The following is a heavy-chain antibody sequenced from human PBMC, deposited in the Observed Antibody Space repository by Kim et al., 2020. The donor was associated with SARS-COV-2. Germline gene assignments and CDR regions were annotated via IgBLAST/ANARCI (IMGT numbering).Heavy chain of an antibody. CDR3: ARDKPLITGTYYYGMDV. D-gene: IGHD1-20*01. Sequence: SETLSLFCTVSGGSISNYYWSWIRQPPGKGLEWIANIHYSGSTNYNPSLKSRVTISVDTSKNQFSLRLSSVTAADTAVYYCARDKPLITGTYYYGMDVWGQGTTVTVSS. CDR1: GGSISNYY. CDR2: IHYSGST. V-gene: IGHV4-59*13. J-gene: IGHJ6*02.